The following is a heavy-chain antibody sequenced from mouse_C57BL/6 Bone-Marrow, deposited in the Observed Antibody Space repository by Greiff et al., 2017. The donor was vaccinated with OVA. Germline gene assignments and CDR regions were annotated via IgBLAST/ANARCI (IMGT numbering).Heavy chain of an antibody. D-gene: IGHD1-1*02. CDR2: IRLKSDNYAT. Sequence: EVQLQESGGGLVQPGGSMKLSCVASGFTFSNYWMNWVRQSPEKGLEWVAQIRLKSDNYATHYAESVKGRFTISRDDSKSSVYLQMNNLRAEDTGIYYCTGGYGLLYWGQGTLVTVSA. J-gene: IGHJ3*01. CDR3: TGGYGLLY. CDR1: GFTFSNYW. V-gene: IGHV6-3*01.